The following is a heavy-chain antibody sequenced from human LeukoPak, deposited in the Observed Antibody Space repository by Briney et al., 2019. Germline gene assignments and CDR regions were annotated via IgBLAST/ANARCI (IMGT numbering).Heavy chain of an antibody. Sequence: SETLSLTCTVSGGSISSYYWSWIRQPPGKGLEWIGYIYYSGSTNYNPSLKSRVTISVDTSKNQFSLKLSSVTAADTAVYYCARSLDTIFGVPPPGYWGQGTLVTVSS. CDR2: IYYSGST. V-gene: IGHV4-59*01. D-gene: IGHD3-3*01. CDR1: GGSISSYY. J-gene: IGHJ4*02. CDR3: ARSLDTIFGVPPPGY.